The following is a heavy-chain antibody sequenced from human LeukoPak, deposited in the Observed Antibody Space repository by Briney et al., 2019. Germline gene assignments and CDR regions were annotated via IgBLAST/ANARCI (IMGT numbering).Heavy chain of an antibody. D-gene: IGHD6-6*01. V-gene: IGHV1-46*01. J-gene: IGHJ6*03. Sequence: GASVKVSCKASGYTFTSYYMHWVRQAPGQGLEWMGIINPSGGSTSYARKFQGRVTMTRDMSTSTVYMELSSLRSEDTAVYYCARGGAYSSSAYYYYMDVWGKGTTVTVSS. CDR2: INPSGGST. CDR3: ARGGAYSSSAYYYYMDV. CDR1: GYTFTSYY.